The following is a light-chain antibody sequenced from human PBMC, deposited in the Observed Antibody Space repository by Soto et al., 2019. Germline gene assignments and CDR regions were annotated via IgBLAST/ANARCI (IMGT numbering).Light chain of an antibody. CDR2: VAY. CDR1: QSGSSSY. Sequence: EIVLTQSPGTLSLSPGERATLSCRASQSGSSSYLPWYQQTPGQAPRLLIYVAYSRATGIPDRFSGSGSGTDFTLTISRLEPEDFAVYECQQYCSSPPITFGQGTLLEIK. J-gene: IGKJ5*01. CDR3: QQYCSSPPIT. V-gene: IGKV3-20*01.